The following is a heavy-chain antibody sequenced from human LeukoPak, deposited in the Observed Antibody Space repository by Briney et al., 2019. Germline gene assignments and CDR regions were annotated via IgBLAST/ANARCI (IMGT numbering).Heavy chain of an antibody. V-gene: IGHV5-51*01. CDR3: ARSAVPYSSGWSSYYFDY. D-gene: IGHD6-19*01. Sequence: GESLKISCNGSGYSFTSYWIGWVRQMPGKGLEWMGIIYPGDSDTRYSPSFQGQVTISADKSISTAYLQWSSLKASDTAMYYCARSAVPYSSGWSSYYFDYWGQGTPVTVSS. CDR1: GYSFTSYW. J-gene: IGHJ4*02. CDR2: IYPGDSDT.